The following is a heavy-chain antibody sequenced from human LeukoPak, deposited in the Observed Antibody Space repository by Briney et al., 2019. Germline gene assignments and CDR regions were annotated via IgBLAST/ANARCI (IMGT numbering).Heavy chain of an antibody. CDR1: GFTFSSYW. V-gene: IGHV3-7*01. CDR3: AKALTSGCDWFDP. D-gene: IGHD6-19*01. CDR2: IKHDGSGK. J-gene: IGHJ5*02. Sequence: GGSLRLSCAASGFTFSSYWMTWVRQAPGKGLEWVANIKHDGSGKYYVGSVKGRFTISRDNAKNSLYLQMNSLRAEDTAVYYCAKALTSGCDWFDPWGQGTLVTVSS.